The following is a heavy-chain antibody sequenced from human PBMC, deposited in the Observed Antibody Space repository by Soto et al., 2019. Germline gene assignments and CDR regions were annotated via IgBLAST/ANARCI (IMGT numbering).Heavy chain of an antibody. D-gene: IGHD2-15*01. CDR1: GFSLSDADVG. J-gene: IGHJ6*02. CDR2: ILSNDEE. V-gene: IGHV2-26*01. Sequence: QVTLKESGPVLVKPTETLTLTCTVSGFSLSDADVGVAWIRQPPGKALEWLAHILSNDEEVFSSSLRTRLTISKDTARSQVVLTMSNMEPVDTATYYCARIRGYCSGGSCYFYYCAMDVWGQGPTVTVS. CDR3: ARIRGYCSGGSCYFYYCAMDV.